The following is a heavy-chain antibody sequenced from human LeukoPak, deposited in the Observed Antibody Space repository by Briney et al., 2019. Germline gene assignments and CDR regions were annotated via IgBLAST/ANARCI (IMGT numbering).Heavy chain of an antibody. Sequence: KRGESLQISCKGSGYPFTSYWIGWVRQLPGKGREGMGIIYPGDSDTRYSPSFQGQVTISADKSISTAYLQWSSLKASDTAMYYCARRIRGYSYGYYYYYYMDVWGKGTTVTVSS. CDR2: IYPGDSDT. CDR1: GYPFTSYW. D-gene: IGHD5-18*01. J-gene: IGHJ6*03. CDR3: ARRIRGYSYGYYYYYYMDV. V-gene: IGHV5-51*01.